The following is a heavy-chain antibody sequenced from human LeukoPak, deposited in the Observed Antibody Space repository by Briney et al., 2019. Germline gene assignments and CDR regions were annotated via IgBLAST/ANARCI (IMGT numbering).Heavy chain of an antibody. D-gene: IGHD2-2*01. Sequence: SETLSLTCTISNGSISDDYWSWIRQPPGKGLEWIGYIYYSGRTNYSPSLRSRVTISVDRSKNQVSLILSSLTAADTAVYFCARSAAGHQYYFDYWGRGTLVTVSS. CDR2: IYYSGRT. J-gene: IGHJ4*02. CDR3: ARSAAGHQYYFDY. CDR1: NGSISDDY. V-gene: IGHV4-59*01.